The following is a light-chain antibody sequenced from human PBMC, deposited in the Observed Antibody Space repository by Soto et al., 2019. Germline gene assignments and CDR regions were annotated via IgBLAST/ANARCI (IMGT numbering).Light chain of an antibody. J-gene: IGKJ4*01. CDR2: WAS. V-gene: IGKV4-1*01. CDR1: QSVLYSSNSKNY. Sequence: DIVMTQSPDSLAVSLGERATINCKSSQSVLYSSNSKNYLAWYQQKPGQPPKLLIYWASTRESGVPDRFSGSGSGTDLTLTISSLQAQDVGVYYCQQYYTTPLTFGGGTKVQIK. CDR3: QQYYTTPLT.